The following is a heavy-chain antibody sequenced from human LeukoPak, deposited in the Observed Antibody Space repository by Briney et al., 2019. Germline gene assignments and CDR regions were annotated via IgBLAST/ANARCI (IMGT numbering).Heavy chain of an antibody. J-gene: IGHJ3*02. V-gene: IGHV3-7*01. CDR3: ARDEVVAVDDLDAFDI. CDR2: MKQDESEK. Sequence: GGSLRLSCAASGFTFSSYWMSWVRQAPGKGLEWVANMKQDESEKYYVDSVKGRFTISRDNAKNSLYLQMNSLRAEDTAVYYCARDEVVAVDDLDAFDIWGQGTMVTVSS. CDR1: GFTFSSYW. D-gene: IGHD6-19*01.